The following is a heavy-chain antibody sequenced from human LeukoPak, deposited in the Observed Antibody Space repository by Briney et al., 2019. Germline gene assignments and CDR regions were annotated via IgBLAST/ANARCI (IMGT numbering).Heavy chain of an antibody. V-gene: IGHV3-48*03. J-gene: IGHJ5*02. CDR3: TRRPS. CDR1: AFTFSSSE. Sequence: PGGSLRLSCTASAFTFSSSEMNWVRQAPGKGLEWVSYINSNGDLKYYADSVKGRFTISRDNAKNSPYLQMNSLRAEDTAVYYCTRRPSWGRGTLVTVS. CDR2: INSNGDLK.